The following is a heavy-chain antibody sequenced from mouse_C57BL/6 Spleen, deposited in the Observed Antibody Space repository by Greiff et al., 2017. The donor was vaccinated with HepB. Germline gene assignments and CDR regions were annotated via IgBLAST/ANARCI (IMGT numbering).Heavy chain of an antibody. Sequence: VQLQQSGAELVRPGASVTLSCKASGYTFTDYEMHWVKQTPVHGLEWIGAIDPETGGTAYNQKFKGKAILTADKSSSTAYMELRSLTSEDSAVYYCTRGDGNHPDAMDYWGQGTSVTVSS. CDR3: TRGDGNHPDAMDY. V-gene: IGHV1-15*01. CDR1: GYTFTDYE. D-gene: IGHD2-1*01. J-gene: IGHJ4*01. CDR2: IDPETGGT.